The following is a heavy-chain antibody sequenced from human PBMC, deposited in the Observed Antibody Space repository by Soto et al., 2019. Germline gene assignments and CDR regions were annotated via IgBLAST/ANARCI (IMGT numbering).Heavy chain of an antibody. D-gene: IGHD2-21*02. Sequence: QITLKESGPPLVKPTQTLTLTCTFPGFSFSSIGEGVGWIRQPPGKALEWLALIYWDDDKRYSPSLKSRLTITKDTSKNQVVLTMTNMDPVDTATYYCVQSRCGGDCLQPYSSHSYYGLDVWGQGTTVTVSS. CDR2: IYWDDDK. V-gene: IGHV2-5*02. CDR1: GFSFSSIGEG. CDR3: VQSRCGGDCLQPYSSHSYYGLDV. J-gene: IGHJ6*02.